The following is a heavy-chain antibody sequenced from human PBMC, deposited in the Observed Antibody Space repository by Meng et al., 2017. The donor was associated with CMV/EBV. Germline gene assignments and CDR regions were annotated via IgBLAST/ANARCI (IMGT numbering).Heavy chain of an antibody. Sequence: GGSLRLSCAASGFTFSSDSMNWVRQAPGKGLEWVSSISSSSSYIYYADSVKGRFTISRDNAKNSLYLQMNSLRAEDTAVYYCARVGAFYDFWSGYFGCWGQGTLVTVSS. CDR3: ARVGAFYDFWSGYFGC. D-gene: IGHD3-3*01. V-gene: IGHV3-21*01. CDR2: ISSSSSYI. J-gene: IGHJ4*02. CDR1: GFTFSSDS.